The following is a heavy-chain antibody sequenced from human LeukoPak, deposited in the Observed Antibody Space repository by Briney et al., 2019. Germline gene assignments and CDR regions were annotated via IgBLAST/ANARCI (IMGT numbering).Heavy chain of an antibody. J-gene: IGHJ4*02. Sequence: TGGSLRLSCAASGFTFSSYSMNWVRQAPGKGLEWVSSISSSSSYVYYADSVKGRFTISRDNAKNSLYLQMNSLRAEDTAVYYCARIRRVVAAVDYWGQGTLVTVSS. CDR2: ISSSSSYV. CDR3: ARIRRVVAAVDY. D-gene: IGHD2-15*01. V-gene: IGHV3-21*01. CDR1: GFTFSSYS.